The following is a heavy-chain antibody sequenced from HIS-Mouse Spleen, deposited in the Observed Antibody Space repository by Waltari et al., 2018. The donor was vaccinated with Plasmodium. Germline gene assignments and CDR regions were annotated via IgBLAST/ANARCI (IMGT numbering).Heavy chain of an antibody. J-gene: IGHJ2*01. Sequence: EVQLVESGGGLVQPGGSLRLFCEASGFTFGSYWMSWVRQAPGKGLEWVAKIKQDGSEKYYVDSVKGRFTISRDNAKNSLYLQMNSLRAEDTAVYYCASSWYWYFDLWGRGTLVTVSS. CDR2: IKQDGSEK. D-gene: IGHD6-13*01. CDR3: ASSWYWYFDL. V-gene: IGHV3-7*01. CDR1: GFTFGSYW.